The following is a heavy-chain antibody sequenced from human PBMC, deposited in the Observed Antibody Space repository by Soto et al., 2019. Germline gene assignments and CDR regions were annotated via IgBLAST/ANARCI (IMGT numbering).Heavy chain of an antibody. D-gene: IGHD5-12*01. CDR1: SGSISSSNW. J-gene: IGHJ6*03. CDR2: IYHSGST. Sequence: QVQLQESGPGLVKPSGTLSLTCAVSSGSISSSNWWSWVRQPPGKGLEWIGEIYHSGSTNYNPSLKSRGTISVDKSKNQFSLKLSSVTAADTAVYYCARGNSGYDARYYYYYYMDVWGKGTTVTVSS. CDR3: ARGNSGYDARYYYYYYMDV. V-gene: IGHV4-4*02.